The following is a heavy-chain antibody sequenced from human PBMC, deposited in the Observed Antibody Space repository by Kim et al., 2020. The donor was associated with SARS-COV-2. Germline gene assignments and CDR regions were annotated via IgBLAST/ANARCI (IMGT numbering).Heavy chain of an antibody. CDR2: IYYSGST. CDR1: GGSISSYY. V-gene: IGHV4-59*01. Sequence: SETLSLTCTVSGGSISSYYWSWIRQPPGKGLEWIGYIYYSGSTNYNPSLKSRVTISVDTSKNQFSLKLSSVTAADTAVYYCARGGYYGSGRYQRGAAWF. CDR3: ARGGYYGSGRYQRGAAWF. J-gene: IGHJ5*01. D-gene: IGHD3-10*01.